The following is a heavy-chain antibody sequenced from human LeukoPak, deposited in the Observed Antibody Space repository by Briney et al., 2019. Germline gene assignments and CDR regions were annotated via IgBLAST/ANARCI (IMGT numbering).Heavy chain of an antibody. Sequence: SETLSLTCSVSGGSIYNYYWSWIRQPPGKGLEWIGHISHSGSTSYHPSLTSRVTISVDMSKNQFSLNLTSVTAADTAVYYCTRGGGSTGGWYNWFDPWGQGTLVTVSS. D-gene: IGHD6-19*01. CDR3: TRGGGSTGGWYNWFDP. J-gene: IGHJ5*02. CDR2: ISHSGST. V-gene: IGHV4-59*01. CDR1: GGSIYNYY.